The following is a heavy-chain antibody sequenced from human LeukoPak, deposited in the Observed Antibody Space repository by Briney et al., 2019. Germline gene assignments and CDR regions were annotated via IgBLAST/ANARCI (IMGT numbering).Heavy chain of an antibody. J-gene: IGHJ6*03. CDR3: ARDQQYCSSTSCYTYYYYYYYMDV. CDR1: GFTFSSYS. Sequence: GGSLRLSCAASGFTFSSYSMNWVRQAPGKGLEWVSSISSSSSYIYCADSVKGRFTISRDNAKNSLYLQMNSLRAEDTAVYYCARDQQYCSSTSCYTYYYYYYYMDVWGKGTTVTVSS. D-gene: IGHD2-2*02. CDR2: ISSSSSYI. V-gene: IGHV3-21*01.